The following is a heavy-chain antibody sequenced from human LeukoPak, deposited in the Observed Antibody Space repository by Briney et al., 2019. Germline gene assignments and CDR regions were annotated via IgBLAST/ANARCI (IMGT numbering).Heavy chain of an antibody. CDR2: IKGKTDGGTT. J-gene: IGHJ4*02. V-gene: IGHV3-15*01. D-gene: IGHD3-10*01. CDR3: TTNDVLLWFGELFCFDY. CDR1: GFTFSNAW. Sequence: PGGSLRLSCAASGFTFSNAWMSWVRQAPGKGLEWVGRIKGKTDGGTTDYAAPVKGRFTISRDDSKNTLYLQMNSLKTEDTAVYYCTTNDVLLWFGELFCFDYWGQGTLVTVSS.